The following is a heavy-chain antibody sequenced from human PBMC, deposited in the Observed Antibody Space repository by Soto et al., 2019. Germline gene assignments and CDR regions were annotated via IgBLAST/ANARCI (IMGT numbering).Heavy chain of an antibody. V-gene: IGHV4-34*01. D-gene: IGHD6-6*01. Sequence: QVQLQQWGAGLLKPSEALSLTCAVYCGSFSGYYWSWIRQPPGKGLEWIGEINHSGSTNYNPSLNSRVTMSVDTSKNQFSRKLSSVTAADTAVYYCARTSRFDCWGQGTLVTVSS. CDR1: CGSFSGYY. J-gene: IGHJ4*02. CDR3: ARTSRFDC. CDR2: INHSGST.